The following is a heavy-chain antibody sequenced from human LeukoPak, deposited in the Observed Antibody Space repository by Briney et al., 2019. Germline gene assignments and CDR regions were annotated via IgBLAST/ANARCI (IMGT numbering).Heavy chain of an antibody. CDR1: DSSFRSHD. D-gene: IGHD3-10*01. V-gene: IGHV3-23*01. Sequence: GGSLTLSCAASDSSFRSHDMSWVRQTLERGLEWVSSIAADGASWYADSVRGRFTISRDRSQNILYLQMNSLRADDTAIYYCAKGPNFGSWRAVDYWGQGSLVTVSS. CDR2: IAADGAS. J-gene: IGHJ4*02. CDR3: AKGPNFGSWRAVDY.